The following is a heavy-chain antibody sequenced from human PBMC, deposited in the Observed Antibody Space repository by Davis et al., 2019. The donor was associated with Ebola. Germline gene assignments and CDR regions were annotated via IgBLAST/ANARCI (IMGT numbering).Heavy chain of an antibody. J-gene: IGHJ4*02. CDR3: GRRTSSGWWGIDY. V-gene: IGHV3-74*01. Sequence: GESLKISCAASGFTLSSYWMHWVRQAPGKGLVWVSRINSDGSSTSYADSVKGRFTISRDNAKNTLYVQMNSLRAEDTAVYYCGRRTSSGWWGIDYWGQGTLVTVSS. D-gene: IGHD6-19*01. CDR1: GFTLSSYW. CDR2: INSDGSST.